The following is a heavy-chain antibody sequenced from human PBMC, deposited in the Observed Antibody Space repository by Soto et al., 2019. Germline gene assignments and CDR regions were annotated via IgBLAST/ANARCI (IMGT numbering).Heavy chain of an antibody. Sequence: PSETLSLTCTVSGGSISSSSYYWGWIRQPPGKGLEWIGSIYYSGSTYYNPSLKSRVTISVDTSKNQFSLKLSSVTAADTAVYYCARHVVVTAEEELCHNWFDPWGQGTLVTVSS. CDR1: GGSISSSSYY. V-gene: IGHV4-39*01. CDR3: ARHVVVTAEEELCHNWFDP. J-gene: IGHJ5*02. D-gene: IGHD2-21*02. CDR2: IYYSGST.